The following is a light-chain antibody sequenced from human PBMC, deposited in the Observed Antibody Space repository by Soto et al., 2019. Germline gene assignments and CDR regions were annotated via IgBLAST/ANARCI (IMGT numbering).Light chain of an antibody. CDR3: QQRSNWPLT. J-gene: IGKJ5*01. CDR1: QSVSSY. CDR2: DAS. Sequence: PGDKATLSCWASQSVSSYLAWYQQKPGQAPRLLIYDASDRVTGVPDRFSGSGSETDFTLTISSLEPEDFAVYYCQQRSNWPLTFGQGTRLEIK. V-gene: IGKV3-11*01.